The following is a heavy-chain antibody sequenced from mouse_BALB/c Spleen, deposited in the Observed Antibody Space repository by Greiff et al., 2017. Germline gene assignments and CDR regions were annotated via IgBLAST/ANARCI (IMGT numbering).Heavy chain of an antibody. J-gene: IGHJ4*01. CDR3: AGSRNTVVGSRAMDY. V-gene: IGHV1S81*02. D-gene: IGHD1-1*01. CDR1: GYTFTSYW. CDR2: INPSNGRT. Sequence: QVQLQQPGAELVKPGASVKLSCKASGYTFTSYWMHWVKQRPGQGLEWIGEINPSNGRTNYNEKFKSKATLTVDKSSSTAYMQLSSLTSEDSAVYYCAGSRNTVVGSRAMDYWGQGTSVTVSS.